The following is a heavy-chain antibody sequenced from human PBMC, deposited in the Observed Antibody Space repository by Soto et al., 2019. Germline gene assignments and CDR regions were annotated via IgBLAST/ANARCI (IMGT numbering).Heavy chain of an antibody. D-gene: IGHD2-15*01. CDR2: IYYSGST. Sequence: SETLSLTCTVSGGSIISGGYYWSWIRQHPGKGLEWIGYIYYSGSTYYNPSLKSRVTISVDTSKNQFSLKLSSVTAADTAVYYCARYCSGGSCYLLGKYYFDYWGQGTLVTV. CDR3: ARYCSGGSCYLLGKYYFDY. J-gene: IGHJ4*02. CDR1: GGSIISGGYY. V-gene: IGHV4-31*03.